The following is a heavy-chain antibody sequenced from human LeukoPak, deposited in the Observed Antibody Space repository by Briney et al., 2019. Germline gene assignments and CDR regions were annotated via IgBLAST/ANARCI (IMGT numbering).Heavy chain of an antibody. Sequence: PSETLSLTCTVSGGSISSGSYCWSWIRQPAGKGLEWIGRIYTSGSTNYNPSLKSRVTISVDTSKNQFSLKLSSVTAADTAVYYCARGGLISGYFDYWGQGTLVTVSS. CDR1: GGSISSGSYC. CDR2: IYTSGST. V-gene: IGHV4-61*02. D-gene: IGHD2-8*01. J-gene: IGHJ4*02. CDR3: ARGGLISGYFDY.